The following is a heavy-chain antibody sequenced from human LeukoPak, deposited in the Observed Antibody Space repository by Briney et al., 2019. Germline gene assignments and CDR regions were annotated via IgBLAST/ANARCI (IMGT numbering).Heavy chain of an antibody. D-gene: IGHD3-22*01. Sequence: GGSLRLSCAASGFTFSSYEMNWVRQAPGKGLEWVSYISSSGSTIYYADSVKGRFTISRDNAKNSLYLQMNSLRAEDTALYYCARPLYDSSGYFDYWGQGTLVTVSS. CDR2: ISSSGSTI. CDR1: GFTFSSYE. J-gene: IGHJ4*02. V-gene: IGHV3-48*03. CDR3: ARPLYDSSGYFDY.